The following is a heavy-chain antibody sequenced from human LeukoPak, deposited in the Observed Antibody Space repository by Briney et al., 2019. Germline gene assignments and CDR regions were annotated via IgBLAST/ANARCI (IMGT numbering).Heavy chain of an antibody. Sequence: ASVKVSCKASGYTFTGSYLHWVRQAPGQGLEWMGWLNPNSGDTKDALKFQGRVTMTRDTSINTAYMELSRLTSDDTAVYYCARGDYYGSGSYSKRGPHYYYYMDVWGKGTTVTVSS. CDR2: LNPNSGDT. J-gene: IGHJ6*03. D-gene: IGHD3-10*01. V-gene: IGHV1-2*02. CDR3: ARGDYYGSGSYSKRGPHYYYYMDV. CDR1: GYTFTGSY.